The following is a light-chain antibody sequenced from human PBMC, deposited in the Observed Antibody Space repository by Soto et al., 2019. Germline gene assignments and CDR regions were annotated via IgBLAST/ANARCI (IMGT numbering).Light chain of an antibody. CDR1: SSDVGGYNY. V-gene: IGLV2-14*01. CDR2: EVS. CDR3: SSYTSSSTHYV. J-gene: IGLJ1*01. Sequence: QSALTQPASVSGSPGQSITISCTGTSSDVGGYNYVSWYQQHPGKAPKLMIYEVSNRPSGVSNRFSSSKSGNTASLTISGLQAEDEADYYCSSYTSSSTHYVFGTGTK.